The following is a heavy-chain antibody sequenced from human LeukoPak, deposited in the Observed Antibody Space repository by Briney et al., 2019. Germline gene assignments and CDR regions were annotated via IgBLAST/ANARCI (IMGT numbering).Heavy chain of an antibody. CDR1: GFSFSAYA. J-gene: IGHJ4*02. V-gene: IGHV3-23*01. D-gene: IGHD3-16*01. Sequence: PGGSLSLSCAASGFSFSAYAMSWVRQAPGKGQEWVSAISSDGGSTYYADSVKGRFTISRDNSKNTLYLQLNSLRAEDTAIYSCAKGAWLDDRGQGTLVTVSS. CDR2: ISSDGGST. CDR3: AKGAWLDD.